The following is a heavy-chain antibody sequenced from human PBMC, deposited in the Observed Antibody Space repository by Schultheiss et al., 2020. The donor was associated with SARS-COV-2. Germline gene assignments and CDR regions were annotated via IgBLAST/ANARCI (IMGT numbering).Heavy chain of an antibody. D-gene: IGHD6-13*01. CDR1: GFTFSSYD. CDR3: ARKQVSSSWSHAFDI. Sequence: GESLKISCAASGFTFSSYDMHWVRQATGKGLEWVSAIGTAGDTYYPGSVKGRFTISRENAKNSLYLQMNSLRAEDTAVYYCARKQVSSSWSHAFDIWGQGTTVTVSS. V-gene: IGHV3-13*01. CDR2: IGTAGDT. J-gene: IGHJ3*02.